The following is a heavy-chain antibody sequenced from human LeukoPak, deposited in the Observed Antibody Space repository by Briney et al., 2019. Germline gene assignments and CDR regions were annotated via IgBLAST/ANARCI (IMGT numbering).Heavy chain of an antibody. CDR3: ARRAVAGRRIWFDP. J-gene: IGHJ5*02. CDR2: ISAYNGNT. Sequence: GASVKVSCKASGYTFTGYYMHWVRQAPGQGLEWMGWISAYNGNTNYAQKLQGRVTMTTDTSTSTAYMELRSLRSDDTAVYYCARRAVAGRRIWFDPWGQGTLVTVSS. D-gene: IGHD6-19*01. CDR1: GYTFTGYY. V-gene: IGHV1-18*04.